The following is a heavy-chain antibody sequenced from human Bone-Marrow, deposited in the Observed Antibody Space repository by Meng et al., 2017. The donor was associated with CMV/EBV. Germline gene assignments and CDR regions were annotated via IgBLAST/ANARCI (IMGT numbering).Heavy chain of an antibody. D-gene: IGHD3-16*01. J-gene: IGHJ4*02. CDR2: IYPGDSET. CDR1: GYSFGNHW. Sequence: KVSCKGSGYSFGNHWIGWVRQMPGKGLEWMGLIYPGDSETRYSPSFQGQVIISVDKAISTAYLQWSSRKASDTAMYYCARRWGSGHDCDCWGQGTPVTVSS. V-gene: IGHV5-51*01. CDR3: ARRWGSGHDCDC.